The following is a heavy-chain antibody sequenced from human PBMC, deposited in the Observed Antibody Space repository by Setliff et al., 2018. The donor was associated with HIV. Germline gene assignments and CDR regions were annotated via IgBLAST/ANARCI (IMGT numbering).Heavy chain of an antibody. Sequence: PSETLSLTCTVSGGSISRYFWNWIRQPPGKGLEWIGYIYYRGSTDYNPSLESRLTILVDTSRNQFSLKLNSVTAADTAVYYCARAAYSGTYVWEPATDLWGRGTLVTVSS. D-gene: IGHD1-26*01. CDR2: IYYRGST. V-gene: IGHV4-59*08. CDR1: GGSISRYF. J-gene: IGHJ2*01. CDR3: ARAAYSGTYVWEPATDL.